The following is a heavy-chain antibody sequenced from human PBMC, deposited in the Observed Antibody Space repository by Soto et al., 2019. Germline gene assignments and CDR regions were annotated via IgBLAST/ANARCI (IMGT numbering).Heavy chain of an antibody. V-gene: IGHV4-31*03. CDR1: GFSISSGGYF. CDR2: IYYSGST. D-gene: IGHD6-6*01. Sequence: PSETLSLTCTVSGFSISSGGYFWSWIRQHPGKGLEWIGFIYYSGSTYYNPSLKSRVTISVDTSKNQFSLKLSSVTAADTAVYYCAREGAAPYYYYGMDVWGQGTTVTVSS. J-gene: IGHJ6*02. CDR3: AREGAAPYYYYGMDV.